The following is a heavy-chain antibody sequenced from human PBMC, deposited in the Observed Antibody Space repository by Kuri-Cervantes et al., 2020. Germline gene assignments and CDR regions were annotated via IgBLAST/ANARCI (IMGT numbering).Heavy chain of an antibody. CDR3: ARLDYSESWFDY. V-gene: IGHV4-34*01. J-gene: IGHJ4*02. D-gene: IGHD1-26*01. Sequence: SQTLSLTCAVYGGSFSGYYWSWIRQAPGEGLEWIGEINHSGSTNYNPSLKGRVTISVDTSKNQFSLKLSSVTAADTAVYYCARLDYSESWFDYWGQGTLVTVSS. CDR1: GGSFSGYY. CDR2: INHSGST.